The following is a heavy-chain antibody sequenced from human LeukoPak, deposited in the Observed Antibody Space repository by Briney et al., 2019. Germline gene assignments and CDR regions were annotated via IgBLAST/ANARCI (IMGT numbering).Heavy chain of an antibody. CDR1: GFTFSSYA. CDR3: ARSSSKNYYYYGIDV. J-gene: IGHJ6*02. Sequence: GGSLRLSCAASGFTFSSYAMHWVRQAPGKGLEYVSAISSDGGRTYHANSVKGRFTISRDNSKNTLSLQMGSLRAEDMAVYYCARSSSKNYYYYGIDVWGQGTMVTVSS. V-gene: IGHV3-64*01. CDR2: ISSDGGRT.